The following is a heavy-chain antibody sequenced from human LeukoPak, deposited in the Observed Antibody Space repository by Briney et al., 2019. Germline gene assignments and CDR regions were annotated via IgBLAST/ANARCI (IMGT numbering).Heavy chain of an antibody. CDR1: GFTFSTYA. J-gene: IGHJ4*02. V-gene: IGHV3-21*01. CDR3: ARGGYPFDY. D-gene: IGHD5-12*01. Sequence: GGSLRLSCAASGFTFSTYAMSWVRQAPRKGLEWVSSISSSSSDIYYADSVKGRFTISRDNAKNSLYLQMNSLRAEDTAVYYCARGGYPFDYWGQGTLVTVSS. CDR2: ISSSSSDI.